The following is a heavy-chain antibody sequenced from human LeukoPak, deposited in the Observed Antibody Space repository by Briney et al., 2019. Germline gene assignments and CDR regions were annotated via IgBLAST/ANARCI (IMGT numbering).Heavy chain of an antibody. CDR1: GGSISGYY. D-gene: IGHD6-13*01. J-gene: IGHJ4*02. Sequence: SETLSLTCTVSGGSISGYYWTWIRQPPGKGLEWIGNIYSSGTTNYNPSLKSRVTISVDTSKNQFSLKLSPVTAADTAVYYCARDLIAAAFVWGQGTLVTVSS. CDR2: IYSSGTT. CDR3: ARDLIAAAFV. V-gene: IGHV4-59*12.